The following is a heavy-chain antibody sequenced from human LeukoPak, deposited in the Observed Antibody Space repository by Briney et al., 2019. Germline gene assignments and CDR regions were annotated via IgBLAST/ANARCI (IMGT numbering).Heavy chain of an antibody. D-gene: IGHD3-16*01. CDR2: ISGSSGST. CDR3: AKDRKLAYYGTFDV. CDR1: GFTFSSYA. J-gene: IGHJ3*01. Sequence: GGSLRLSCAASGFTFSSYAMSWVRQAPGKGLEWVSAISGSSGSTYYADSVKGRFTISRDNSKNTLYLKMNSLRAEDTAVYYCAKDRKLAYYGTFDVWGQGTMVTVSS. V-gene: IGHV3-23*01.